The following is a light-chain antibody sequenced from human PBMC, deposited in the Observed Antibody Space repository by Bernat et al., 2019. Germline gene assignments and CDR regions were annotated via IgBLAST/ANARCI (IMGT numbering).Light chain of an antibody. CDR3: CSYAGSIIFSV. V-gene: IGLV2-23*02. J-gene: IGLJ1*01. Sequence: QSALTQAASVSGSPGQPITISCTGTSSDIGSYNLVSWYQQHPGKAPKLMIYDVNKRPSGVSNRFSGSKSGNTASLTISGLQAEDEADYYCCSYAGSIIFSVFGTGTKVTVL. CDR1: SSDIGSYNL. CDR2: DVN.